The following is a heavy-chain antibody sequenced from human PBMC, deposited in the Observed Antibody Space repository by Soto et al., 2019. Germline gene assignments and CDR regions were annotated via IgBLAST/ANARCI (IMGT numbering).Heavy chain of an antibody. Sequence: PSETLSPTCPLSAGSISRGGSYCIWFRQNPGNGLEWIGYIYYSQRTYNTPYLKSQVTISVHTSMNQLSLKSSSVTTAAPAVSDCARGAPQCTNVVCYKSSGFDPSGQGTLRTAS. CDR1: AGSISRGGSY. V-gene: IGHV4-31*01. D-gene: IGHD2-8*01. J-gene: IGHJ5*02. CDR3: ARGAPQCTNVVCYKSSGFDP. CDR2: IYYSQRT.